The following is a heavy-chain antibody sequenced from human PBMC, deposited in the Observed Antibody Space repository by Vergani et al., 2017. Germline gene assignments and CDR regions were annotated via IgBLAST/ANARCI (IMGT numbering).Heavy chain of an antibody. CDR1: GVTFSSYA. V-gene: IGHV1-69*01. CDR3: ASTRTRYDFWSGYGWFDP. CDR2: IIPIFGTA. J-gene: IGHJ5*02. Sequence: QVQLVQSGAEVKKPGSSVKVSCKASGVTFSSYAISWVRQAPGQGLEWMGGIIPIFGTANYAQKFQGRVTITADESTSTAYMELSRLRAEDTAVYYCASTRTRYDFWSGYGWFDPWGQGTLVTVSS. D-gene: IGHD3-3*01.